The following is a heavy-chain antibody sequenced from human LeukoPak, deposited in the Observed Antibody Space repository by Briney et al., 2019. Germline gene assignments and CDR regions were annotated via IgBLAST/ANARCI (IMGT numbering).Heavy chain of an antibody. J-gene: IGHJ4*02. Sequence: PSETLSLTCTVSGDSISSYYWSWIRQPPGKGLEWIGYIYYSGSTNYNPSLKNRVTTSVDTSKNQFSLKLSSVTAADTAVYYCARDTGTVVDYWGQGTLVTVSS. CDR1: GDSISSYY. CDR3: ARDTGTVVDY. V-gene: IGHV4-59*01. CDR2: IYYSGST. D-gene: IGHD4-23*01.